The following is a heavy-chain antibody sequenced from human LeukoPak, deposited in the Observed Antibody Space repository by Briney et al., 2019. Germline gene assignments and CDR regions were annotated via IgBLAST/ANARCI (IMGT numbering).Heavy chain of an antibody. CDR3: ARYYCTTTSCCFDL. V-gene: IGHV4-4*07. CDR2: IYTSGST. J-gene: IGHJ2*01. CDR1: GGSISSYY. D-gene: IGHD2-2*01. Sequence: SETLSLTCTVSGGSISSYYWSWIRQPAGKGLEWIGRIYTSGSTNYNPSLKSRVTMSVDTSKNQFSLKLTSVTAADTAVYYCARYYCTTTSCCFDLWGRGTLVTVSS.